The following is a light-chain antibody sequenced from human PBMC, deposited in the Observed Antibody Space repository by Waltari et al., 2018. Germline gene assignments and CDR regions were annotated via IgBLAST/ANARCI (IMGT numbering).Light chain of an antibody. V-gene: IGKV4-1*01. J-gene: IGKJ2*01. CDR2: WAS. Sequence: DIVMTQSPDSLAVSLGERATINCQSSQSVLYSSNNKNYLAWYQQKAGQPPKLLIYWASTRESGVPDRFSGSGSGTDFTLTISSLQAEDVAVYYCQQHYGTPRTFGQGTKLEIK. CDR1: QSVLYSSNNKNY. CDR3: QQHYGTPRT.